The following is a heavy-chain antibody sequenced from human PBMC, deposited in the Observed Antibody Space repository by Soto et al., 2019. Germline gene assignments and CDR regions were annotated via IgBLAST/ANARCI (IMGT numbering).Heavy chain of an antibody. CDR3: ARAGLEPNVSDY. V-gene: IGHV1-18*01. Sequence: GASVKVSCKASGYTFTSYGISWVRQAPGQGLEWMGWISAYNGNTNYAQKLQGRVTMTTDTSTSTAYMEMRSLKTDDTAVYYYARAGLEPNVSDYWGQGTLVPVSS. D-gene: IGHD1-1*01. J-gene: IGHJ4*02. CDR2: ISAYNGNT. CDR1: GYTFTSYG.